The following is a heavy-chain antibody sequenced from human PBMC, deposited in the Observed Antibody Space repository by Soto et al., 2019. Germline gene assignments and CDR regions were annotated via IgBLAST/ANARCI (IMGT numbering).Heavy chain of an antibody. V-gene: IGHV3-66*01. CDR3: VRDRRDSGLC. CDR2: IYGGGVT. Sequence: EVQLEESGGGLVQPGGSLRLSCAASGFTVSSNYVSWFRQAPGKGLEWLSVIYGGGVTEYADTVKGRFTISRDNSKITLYLQMNSLTTEDTAMYYCVRDRRDSGLCWGLGTLVTVSS. J-gene: IGHJ4*02. CDR1: GFTVSSNY. D-gene: IGHD1-26*01.